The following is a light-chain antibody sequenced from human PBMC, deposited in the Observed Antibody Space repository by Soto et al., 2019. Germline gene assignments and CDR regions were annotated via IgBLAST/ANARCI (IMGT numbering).Light chain of an antibody. V-gene: IGLV2-14*01. CDR2: DVS. CDR1: SSDVGGYNY. J-gene: IGLJ3*02. CDR3: VSYRTSITLGL. Sequence: QSVLTQPASVSGSPGQSTTISCTGTSSDVGGYNYVSWYQQHTGKAPKLIIYDVSGRPSVVSDRFSGSKSGNTASLTISGLQAEDEAEYDSVSYRTSITLGLFGGGTKLPVL.